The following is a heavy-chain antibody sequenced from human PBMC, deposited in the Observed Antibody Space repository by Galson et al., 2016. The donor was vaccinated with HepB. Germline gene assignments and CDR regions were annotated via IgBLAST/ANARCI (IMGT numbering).Heavy chain of an antibody. Sequence: SETLSLTCSVSTDSMINVYWIWIRQPPGRGLEWVGDVRYTGTTNYNPSLKSRLTISMDTSKKQFSLTLTSVTAADTAVYFCARAPFALRNFDYWGQGALVTVSS. D-gene: IGHD3-3*01. CDR3: ARAPFALRNFDY. J-gene: IGHJ4*02. V-gene: IGHV4-59*12. CDR2: VRYTGTT. CDR1: TDSMINVY.